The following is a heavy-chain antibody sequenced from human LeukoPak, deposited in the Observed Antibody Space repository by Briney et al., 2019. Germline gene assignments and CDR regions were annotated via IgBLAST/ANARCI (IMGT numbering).Heavy chain of an antibody. J-gene: IGHJ6*03. Sequence: SETLSLTCTVSGGSISSSSYYWGWIRQPPGKGLEWIGSIYYSGSTYYNPSLKSRVTISVDTSKNQFSLKLSSVTAADTAVYYCARDPRRYMDVWGKGTTVTVSS. CDR3: ARDPRRYMDV. CDR2: IYYSGST. CDR1: GGSISSSSYY. V-gene: IGHV4-39*07.